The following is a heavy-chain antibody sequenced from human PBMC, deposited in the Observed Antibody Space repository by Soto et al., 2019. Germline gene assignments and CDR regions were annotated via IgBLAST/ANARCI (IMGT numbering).Heavy chain of an antibody. CDR2: ISYDGTNK. D-gene: IGHD3-3*01. J-gene: IGHJ6*02. Sequence: PGGSLRLSCAASGFNFSNYAMHWVRQAPYKGLEWVAVISYDGTNKYYGDSVKGRFTVSRDNSKNTVYLQMNSLRPDDTAVYYCATGGSGGSLRFLEWLAYGMDVWGQGTTVTVSS. CDR3: ATGGSGGSLRFLEWLAYGMDV. CDR1: GFNFSNYA. V-gene: IGHV3-30-3*01.